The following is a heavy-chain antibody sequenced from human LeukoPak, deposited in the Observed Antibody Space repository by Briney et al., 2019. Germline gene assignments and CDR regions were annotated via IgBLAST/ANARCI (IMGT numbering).Heavy chain of an antibody. CDR3: AKTPITMIVVVTPFFDY. Sequence: PGRSLRLSCAASGFTFSSYGMHWVRQAPGQGLEWVAVISYDGSNKYYADSVKGRFTISRDNSKNTLYLQMNSLRAEDTAVYYCAKTPITMIVVVTPFFDYWGQGTLVTVSS. CDR1: GFTFSSYG. CDR2: ISYDGSNK. J-gene: IGHJ4*02. D-gene: IGHD3-22*01. V-gene: IGHV3-30*18.